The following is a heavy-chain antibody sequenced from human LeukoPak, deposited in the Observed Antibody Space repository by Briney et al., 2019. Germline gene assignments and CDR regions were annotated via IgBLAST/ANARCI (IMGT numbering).Heavy chain of an antibody. Sequence: GGSLRLSCAASGFTFSSYEMNCVRQAPGKGLECVSYISSSGNTRYYADSVKGRFTMSRDNAKNSFYLQMYSLRAEDTAVYYCAREEIVYYGMDVWGQGTTVTVSS. CDR3: AREEIVYYGMDV. CDR1: GFTFSSYE. D-gene: IGHD3-16*02. CDR2: ISSSGNTR. V-gene: IGHV3-48*03. J-gene: IGHJ6*02.